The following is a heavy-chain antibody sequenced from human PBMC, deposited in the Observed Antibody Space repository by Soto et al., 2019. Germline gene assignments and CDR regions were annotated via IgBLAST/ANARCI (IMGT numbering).Heavy chain of an antibody. CDR3: TSLYYGH. CDR2: IKSKADGGTT. V-gene: IGHV3-15*01. CDR1: GFTFSSFA. D-gene: IGHD4-17*01. J-gene: IGHJ4*02. Sequence: EVQLLESGGGLVQPGGSLRLSCVASGFTFSSFAMSWVRQAPGKGLEWVGRIKSKADGGTTDYAAPVKGRFTISRDESQNTLYLQMNSLKTEDTAVYYCTSLYYGHWGQGTLVTVSS.